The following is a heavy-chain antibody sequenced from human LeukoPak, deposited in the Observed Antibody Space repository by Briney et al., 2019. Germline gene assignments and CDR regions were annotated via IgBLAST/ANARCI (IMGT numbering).Heavy chain of an antibody. CDR3: AREGGGSSSGEFDY. J-gene: IGHJ4*02. Sequence: PSETLSLTCTVSGGSISSGSYYWSWIRQPAGKGLERIGRIYTSGSTNYNPSLKSRVTISVDTSKNQFSLKLSSVTAADTAVYYCAREGGGSSSGEFDYWGQGTLVTVSS. CDR2: IYTSGST. D-gene: IGHD6-6*01. CDR1: GGSISSGSYY. V-gene: IGHV4-61*02.